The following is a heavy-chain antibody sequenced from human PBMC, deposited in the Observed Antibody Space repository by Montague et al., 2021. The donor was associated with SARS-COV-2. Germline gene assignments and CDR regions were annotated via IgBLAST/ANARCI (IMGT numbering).Heavy chain of an antibody. J-gene: IGHJ6*02. CDR2: IYYSGST. CDR3: ARQPTRGITIFGVVTDYGMDV. Sequence: SETLSLTCTVSGGSISSSSHYWGWIRQPPGKGLEWIGYIYYSGSTYYXPSLKSRVTIFVETSKNQFSPKLSSVTAADTAVYYCARQPTRGITIFGVVTDYGMDVWGQGTTVTVSS. CDR1: GGSISSSSHY. D-gene: IGHD3-3*01. V-gene: IGHV4-39*01.